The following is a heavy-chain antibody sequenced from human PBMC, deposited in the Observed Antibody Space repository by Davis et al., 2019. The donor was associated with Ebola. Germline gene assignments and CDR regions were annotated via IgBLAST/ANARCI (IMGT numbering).Heavy chain of an antibody. CDR1: GGSINSGTYY. J-gene: IGHJ5*02. CDR3: ARQTYSGSGSGFDP. V-gene: IGHV4-39*01. Sequence: ETLSLTCSVSGGSINSGTYYWGWVRQPPGKGLEWVGTVYYSGTTYYNPSLKSRLAISVDTSRNQFSLRLRSVTATDTAVYYCARQTYSGSGSGFDPWGPGTLVTVSS. CDR2: VYYSGTT. D-gene: IGHD3-10*01.